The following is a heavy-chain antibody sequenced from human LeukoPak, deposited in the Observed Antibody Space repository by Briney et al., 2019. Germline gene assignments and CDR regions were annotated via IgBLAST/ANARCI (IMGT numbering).Heavy chain of an antibody. CDR2: IIPIFGTA. CDR3: ARDHEWPGAFDI. Sequence: GASVKVSCKASGGTFSSYAISWVRQAPGQGLEWMGGIIPIFGTANYAQKFQGRVTITTDESTSTAYMELSSLRSEDTAVYYCARDHEWPGAFDIWGQGTMATVSS. D-gene: IGHD3-3*01. J-gene: IGHJ3*02. V-gene: IGHV1-69*05. CDR1: GGTFSSYA.